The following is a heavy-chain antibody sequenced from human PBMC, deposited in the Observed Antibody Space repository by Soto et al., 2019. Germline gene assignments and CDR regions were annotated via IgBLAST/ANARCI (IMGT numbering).Heavy chain of an antibody. CDR3: ATGGWLRHNDN. CDR2: ISGSGTST. CDR1: RLTFSSHG. Sequence: PGGSLRLSCAASRLTFSSHGMSWVRQAPGKGLEWVSNISGSGTSTYYADSVRGRFTISRDNSKNTLYLEMNSLRADDTAVHYCATGGWLRHNDNWGQGTLVTVSS. J-gene: IGHJ4*02. D-gene: IGHD5-12*01. V-gene: IGHV3-23*01.